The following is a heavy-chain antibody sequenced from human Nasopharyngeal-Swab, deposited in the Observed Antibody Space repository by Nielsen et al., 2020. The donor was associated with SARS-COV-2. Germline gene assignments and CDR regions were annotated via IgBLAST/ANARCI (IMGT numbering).Heavy chain of an antibody. D-gene: IGHD6-19*01. CDR1: GFSLSTSGVG. V-gene: IGHV2-5*02. J-gene: IGHJ5*02. Sequence: SGPTLVKPTQTRTLTCTFSGFSLSTSGVGVGWIRQPPGKALEWLALIYWDDDKRYSPSLKSRLTITKDTSKNQVVLTMTNMDPVDTATYYCAHRGIAVASGWFDPWGQGTLVTVSS. CDR2: IYWDDDK. CDR3: AHRGIAVASGWFDP.